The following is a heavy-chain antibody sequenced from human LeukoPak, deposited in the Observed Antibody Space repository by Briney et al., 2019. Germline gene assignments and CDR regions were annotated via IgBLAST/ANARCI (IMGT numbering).Heavy chain of an antibody. J-gene: IGHJ2*01. Sequence: GGSLRLSCAASGFTFSSYSMNWVRQAPGKGLEWVSSISSSSSYIYYADSVKGRFTISRDNAKNSLYLQMNSLRAEDTAVCYCARDLGSLRSSYWYFDLWGRGTLVTVSS. CDR3: ARDLGSLRSSYWYFDL. CDR1: GFTFSSYS. V-gene: IGHV3-21*01. CDR2: ISSSSSYI. D-gene: IGHD5-12*01.